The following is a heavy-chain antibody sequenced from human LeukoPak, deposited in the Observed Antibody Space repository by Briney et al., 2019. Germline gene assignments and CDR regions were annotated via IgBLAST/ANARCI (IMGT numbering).Heavy chain of an antibody. J-gene: IGHJ4*02. CDR3: AREARYCSSTSCYNRLGDY. Sequence: GASVKVSCKASGYTFTGYYMHWVRQAPGQGLEWMGWINPNSGGTNYAQKFQGRVTMTRDTSISTAYMELSRLRSDDTAVYYCAREARYCSSTSCYNRLGDYWGQGTLVTVSS. V-gene: IGHV1-2*02. CDR1: GYTFTGYY. D-gene: IGHD2-2*02. CDR2: INPNSGGT.